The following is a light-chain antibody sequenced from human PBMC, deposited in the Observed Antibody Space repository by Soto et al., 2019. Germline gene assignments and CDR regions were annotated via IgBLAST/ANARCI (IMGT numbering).Light chain of an antibody. CDR1: QSISSW. J-gene: IGKJ1*01. CDR2: KAS. V-gene: IGKV1-5*03. Sequence: DIQMTQSPSILSASVGDRVTITCRASQSISSWLAWYQQKPGKAPNLLIHKASHLESGVPSRFSGSGSGTEFTLTISSLQPGDVATYYCQNFDSAPQTFGQGTKVDIK. CDR3: QNFDSAPQT.